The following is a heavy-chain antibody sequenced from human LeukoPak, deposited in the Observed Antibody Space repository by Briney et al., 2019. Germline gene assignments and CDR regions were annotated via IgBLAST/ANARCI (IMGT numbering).Heavy chain of an antibody. V-gene: IGHV1-24*01. Sequence: ASVKVSCKVSGYTLTELSMHWVRQAPGKGLEWMGGFDPEDGETIYAQKFQGRVTMTEDTSTDTAYMELSSLRSEDTAVYYCAREEVEAVAGKHPHYYYYGMDVWGQGTTVTVSS. CDR3: AREEVEAVAGKHPHYYYYGMDV. CDR1: GYTLTELS. J-gene: IGHJ6*02. CDR2: FDPEDGET. D-gene: IGHD6-19*01.